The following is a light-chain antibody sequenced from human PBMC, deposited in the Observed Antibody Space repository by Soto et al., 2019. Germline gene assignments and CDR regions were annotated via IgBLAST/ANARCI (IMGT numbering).Light chain of an antibody. J-gene: IGKJ1*01. Sequence: EIVLTQSSGTLSLSPGERATLSCRASQTVGNNYLDWYQQKPGQAPRLLIYGASSRATVIPDRFSGSGSGTDFTLTISRLEPEDFAVYYCRQSATSPRTFGQGTKVEIK. CDR1: QTVGNNY. CDR3: RQSATSPRT. CDR2: GAS. V-gene: IGKV3-20*01.